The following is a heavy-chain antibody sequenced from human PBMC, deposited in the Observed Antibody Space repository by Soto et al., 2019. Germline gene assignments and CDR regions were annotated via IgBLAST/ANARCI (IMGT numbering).Heavy chain of an antibody. CDR2: ISYDGSNK. V-gene: IGHV3-30*18. CDR1: GFTFSSYG. CDR3: AKDINPISYSRGWPAFDY. J-gene: IGHJ4*02. Sequence: QVQLVESGGGVVQPGRSLRLSCAASGFTFSSYGMHWVRQAPGKGLEWVAVISYDGSNKYYADSVKGRFTIPRDNSKTPLFLQMNSVRAEDTVVYYCAKDINPISYSRGWPAFDYWGQETLVTVSS. D-gene: IGHD6-19*01.